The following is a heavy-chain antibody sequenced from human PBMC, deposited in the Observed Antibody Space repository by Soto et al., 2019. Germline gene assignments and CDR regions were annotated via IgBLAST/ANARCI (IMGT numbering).Heavy chain of an antibody. Sequence: ASVKVSCKASGYTFTSYYMHWVRQAPGQGLEWMGIINPSGGSTSYAQKFQGRVTMTRDTSTSTVYMELSSLRSEDTAVYYCARNIAARPGYYYYGMDVWGQGTTVTVSS. CDR2: INPSGGST. J-gene: IGHJ6*02. CDR3: ARNIAARPGYYYYGMDV. V-gene: IGHV1-46*01. CDR1: GYTFTSYY. D-gene: IGHD6-6*01.